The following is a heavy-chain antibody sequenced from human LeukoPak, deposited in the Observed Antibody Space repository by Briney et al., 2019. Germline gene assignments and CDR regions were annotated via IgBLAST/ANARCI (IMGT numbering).Heavy chain of an antibody. Sequence: PSETLSLTCTVSGYSISSGYYWGWIRQPPGKGLEWIGNIYPTGSTYYNPSLKSRVTISVDTFKNQFSLKVSSVSAADTAVYYCARAYSSSWYWNWFDPWGQGTLVTVSS. CDR2: IYPTGST. J-gene: IGHJ5*02. CDR1: GYSISSGYY. CDR3: ARAYSSSWYWNWFDP. D-gene: IGHD6-13*01. V-gene: IGHV4-38-2*02.